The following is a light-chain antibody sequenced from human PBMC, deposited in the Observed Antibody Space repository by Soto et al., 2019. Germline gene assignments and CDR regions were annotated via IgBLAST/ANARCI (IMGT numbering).Light chain of an antibody. CDR3: SSYTRTSTSHV. CDR2: EVT. Sequence: QSVLTQPASVSGSPGQSITISCTGTTRDVGAYNYVSWYQQYPGKAPKLMIYEVTTRPSGVSSRFSGSKSGNTASLTISGRQAADEADYYCSSYTRTSTSHVFGTGTQLTVL. CDR1: TRDVGAYNY. V-gene: IGLV2-14*01. J-gene: IGLJ1*01.